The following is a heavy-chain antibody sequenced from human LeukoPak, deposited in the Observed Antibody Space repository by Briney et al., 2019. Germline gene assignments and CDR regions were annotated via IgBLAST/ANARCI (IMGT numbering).Heavy chain of an antibody. Sequence: GGSLRLSCAASGFTFSSYSMNWVRQAPGKGLVWVSYISSSSSTIYYADSVKGRFTISRDYAKNSLYLQMNSLRDEDAAVYYCARDRYGDYVHDYWGQGTLVTVSS. D-gene: IGHD4-17*01. V-gene: IGHV3-48*02. J-gene: IGHJ4*02. CDR2: ISSSSSTI. CDR1: GFTFSSYS. CDR3: ARDRYGDYVHDY.